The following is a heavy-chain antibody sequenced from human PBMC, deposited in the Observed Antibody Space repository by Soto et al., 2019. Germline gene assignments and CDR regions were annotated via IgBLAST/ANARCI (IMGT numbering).Heavy chain of an antibody. CDR1: GGSVTSGDYY. J-gene: IGHJ3*02. Sequence: QVLLQGSGPGLVKPSETLSLTCTVSGGSVTSGDYYWSWIRQPPGKGLEWIGYVSYTGTTSYHPSLKSRVTISEDTSKNEFSMKLTAVTAADTALYYCASGVSSIPGRRYAFDIWGQGSMVTVSS. V-gene: IGHV4-61*08. CDR3: ASGVSSIPGRRYAFDI. D-gene: IGHD6-6*01. CDR2: VSYTGTT.